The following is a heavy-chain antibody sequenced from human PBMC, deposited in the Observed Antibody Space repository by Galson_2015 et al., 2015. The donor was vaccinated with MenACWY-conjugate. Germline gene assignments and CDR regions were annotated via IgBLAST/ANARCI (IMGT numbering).Heavy chain of an antibody. V-gene: IGHV3-64D*09. Sequence: RLSCAASGFTFSSYAMLWVRQAPGKGLEYVSAISSNGGSTYYADSVKGRLTISRDNSKNTLYLQMSSLRAEDTAVYYCVEPVRGGDGYKSGAFDIWGQGTMVTVSS. CDR2: ISSNGGST. CDR3: VEPVRGGDGYKSGAFDI. D-gene: IGHD5-24*01. CDR1: GFTFSSYA. J-gene: IGHJ3*02.